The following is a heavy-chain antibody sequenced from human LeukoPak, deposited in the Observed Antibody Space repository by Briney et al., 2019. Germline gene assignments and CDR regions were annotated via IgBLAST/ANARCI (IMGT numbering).Heavy chain of an antibody. V-gene: IGHV4-39*01. CDR2: ICYSGST. D-gene: IGHD3-22*01. CDR1: GDSISSSSYY. J-gene: IGHJ4*02. CDR3: ARYWGPYDNSGAYFDY. Sequence: PSETLSLTCTVSGDSISSSSYYWVWLRQPPGKGLEWIATICYSGSTYYNPSLKSRVTISVDTSKNQFSLKLSSVTAADTAMYYCARYWGPYDNSGAYFDYWGQGTLVTVSS.